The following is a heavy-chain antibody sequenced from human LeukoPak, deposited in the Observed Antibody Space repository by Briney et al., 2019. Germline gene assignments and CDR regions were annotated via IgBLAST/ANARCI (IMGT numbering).Heavy chain of an antibody. CDR3: ARDALWFGEFDFDY. J-gene: IGHJ4*02. V-gene: IGHV1-18*01. CDR1: GYTFTSYV. CDR2: ISAYNGNT. D-gene: IGHD3-10*01. Sequence: ASVKVSYKASGYTFTSYVISWVRQAPGQGLEWMGWISAYNGNTNYAQKLQGRVTMTTDTSTSTAYMELRSLRSDDTAVYYCARDALWFGEFDFDYWGQGTLVTVSS.